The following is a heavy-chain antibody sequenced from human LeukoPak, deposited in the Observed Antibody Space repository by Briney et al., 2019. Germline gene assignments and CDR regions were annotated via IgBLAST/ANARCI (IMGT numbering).Heavy chain of an antibody. CDR3: ARSRDGYKTTDY. J-gene: IGHJ4*02. CDR1: GFTVSSNY. CDR2: IYSGGST. Sequence: PGGSLRLSCAASGFTVSSNYMSWVRQAPGKGLEWVSVIYSGGSTYYADSVKGRFAISRDNSKNTLYLQMNSLRAEDTAVYYCARSRDGYKTTDYWGQGTLVTVSS. D-gene: IGHD5-12*01. V-gene: IGHV3-66*01.